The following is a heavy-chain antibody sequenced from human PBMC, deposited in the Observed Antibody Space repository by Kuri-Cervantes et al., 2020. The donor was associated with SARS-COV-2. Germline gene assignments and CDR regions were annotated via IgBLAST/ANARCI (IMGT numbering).Heavy chain of an antibody. V-gene: IGHV5-51*01. J-gene: IGHJ2*01. CDR1: GYSFTSYW. D-gene: IGHD1-7*01. Sequence: KVSCKGSGYSFTSYWIGWVRQMPGKGLEWMGIIYPGDSDTRYSPSFQGQVTISADKSISTAYLQWSSLKASDTAMYYCARRFGTTLWYFNLWGRGTLVTVSS. CDR3: ARRFGTTLWYFNL. CDR2: IYPGDSDT.